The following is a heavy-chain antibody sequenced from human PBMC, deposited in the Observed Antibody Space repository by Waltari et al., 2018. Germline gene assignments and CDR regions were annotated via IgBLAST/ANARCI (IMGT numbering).Heavy chain of an antibody. CDR1: GYTFTGYY. J-gene: IGHJ5*02. D-gene: IGHD5-18*01. CDR3: AREGYSYGRAWFDP. Sequence: QVQLVQSGAEVKKPGASVKASCKASGYTFTGYYMPWVRPAPGQGLEWRGWINPNSGGTNYAQKFQGRVTMTRDTSISTAYMELSRLRSDDTAVYYCAREGYSYGRAWFDPWGQGTLVTVSS. CDR2: INPNSGGT. V-gene: IGHV1-2*02.